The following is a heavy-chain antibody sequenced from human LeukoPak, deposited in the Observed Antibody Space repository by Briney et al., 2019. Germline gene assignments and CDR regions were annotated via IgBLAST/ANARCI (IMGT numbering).Heavy chain of an antibody. CDR3: ARDCSGGSCYGAFDI. D-gene: IGHD2-15*01. CDR1: GASIRSGDYY. V-gene: IGHV4-30-4*01. J-gene: IGHJ3*02. CDR2: IYDSGST. Sequence: PSETLSLTCTVPGASIRSGDYYWSWIRQPPGKGLEWIGYIYDSGSTYYNPSLESRITISVDTSENRFSLKLSSVTATDTAVYYCARDCSGGSCYGAFDIWGQGTMVTVSS.